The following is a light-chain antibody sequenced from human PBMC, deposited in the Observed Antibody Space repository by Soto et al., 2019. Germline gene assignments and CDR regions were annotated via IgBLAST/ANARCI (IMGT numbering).Light chain of an antibody. CDR2: DAS. J-gene: IGKJ5*01. CDR3: QQRQYWPPIT. V-gene: IGKV3-11*01. CDR1: LNVNSY. Sequence: VFTYSPATLSFSRVERAALSCRASLNVNSYLAWYQQKPGQAPRLLIYDASNRAAGIPARFSGSGSGTDFTLTISSLEPEDFAIYYCQQRQYWPPITFGQGTRLEIK.